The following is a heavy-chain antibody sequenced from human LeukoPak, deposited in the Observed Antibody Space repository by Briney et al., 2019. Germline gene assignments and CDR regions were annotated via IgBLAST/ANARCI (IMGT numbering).Heavy chain of an antibody. Sequence: PGGSLRLSCAASGFTFSSYAMSWVRQAPGKGLEWVSAISGSGGSTYYADSVKGRFTISRDNSKNTLYLQMNSLRAEDTAVYYCARVTPSLYDSSASGGFDYWGQGTLVTVSS. D-gene: IGHD3-22*01. CDR2: ISGSGGST. CDR3: ARVTPSLYDSSASGGFDY. V-gene: IGHV3-23*01. J-gene: IGHJ4*02. CDR1: GFTFSSYA.